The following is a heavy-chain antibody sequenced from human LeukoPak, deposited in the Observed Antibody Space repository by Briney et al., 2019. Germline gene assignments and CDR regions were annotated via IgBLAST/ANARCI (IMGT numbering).Heavy chain of an antibody. V-gene: IGHV3-64*04. CDR3: ARGEGLGN. D-gene: IGHD3/OR15-3a*01. CDR2: ISSNGGST. Sequence: GGSLILSCSASRFSFSSYAMHWVRQAPGKGLEYVSAISSNGGSTYYADSVKGRFTISRDNAKNSLYLQMNSLRAEDTAVYYCARGEGLGNWGQGTLVTVSS. J-gene: IGHJ4*02. CDR1: RFSFSSYA.